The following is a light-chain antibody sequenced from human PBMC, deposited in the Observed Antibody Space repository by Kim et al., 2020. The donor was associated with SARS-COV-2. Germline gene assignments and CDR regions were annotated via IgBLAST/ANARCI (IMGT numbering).Light chain of an antibody. J-gene: IGKJ4*01. Sequence: LSPGERATLSCRASQSVRSYLAWYQQKPGQAPRLLIYDASNRAAGVPARFSGSGSGTDFTLTISNLEPDDFALYFCQQRGNWPLTFGGGTKVVIK. CDR1: QSVRSY. V-gene: IGKV3-11*01. CDR2: DAS. CDR3: QQRGNWPLT.